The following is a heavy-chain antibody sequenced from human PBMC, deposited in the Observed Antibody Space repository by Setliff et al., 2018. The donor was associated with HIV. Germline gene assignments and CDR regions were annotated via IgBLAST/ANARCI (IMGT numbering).Heavy chain of an antibody. Sequence: PSQTLSLTCSVSGGSFSGYYWGWIRQPPGKGLEWIGSFYYSWNTYYNPSLKSRVTISVDTSKNQFSLKLSSVTAADTAVYYCARHSITLVVGVPERDDAFDIWGQGTMVTVSS. D-gene: IGHD3-22*01. CDR3: ARHSITLVVGVPERDDAFDI. J-gene: IGHJ3*02. V-gene: IGHV4-39*01. CDR2: FYYSWNT. CDR1: GGSFSGYY.